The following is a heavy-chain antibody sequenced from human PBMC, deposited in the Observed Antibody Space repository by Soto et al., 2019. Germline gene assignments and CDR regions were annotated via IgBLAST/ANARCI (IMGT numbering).Heavy chain of an antibody. CDR2: IYYSGST. Sequence: SETLSLSCTVSGGSMISYYWSWIRHPPGKGLEWIGYIYYSGSTNYNPSLKSRVTISVDTSKNQFSLKLSSVTAADTAVYYCARVPFGGYDANWFDPWGQGTLVTVVS. J-gene: IGHJ5*02. CDR1: GGSMISYY. CDR3: ARVPFGGYDANWFDP. D-gene: IGHD5-12*01. V-gene: IGHV4-59*01.